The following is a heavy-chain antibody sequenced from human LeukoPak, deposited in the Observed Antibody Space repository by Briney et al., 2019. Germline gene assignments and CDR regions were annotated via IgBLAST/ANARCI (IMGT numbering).Heavy chain of an antibody. J-gene: IGHJ5*02. V-gene: IGHV4-59*01. D-gene: IGHD6-19*01. CDR1: GGSISTYS. CDR3: ARAHSSGWPHMFDP. Sequence: SETLSLTCTVSGGSISTYSWTWIRQPPGKGLEWIGDIYYSGSTNYNPSLKSRVTISIDTSKNQFSLKVSSVTAADTAVYYCARAHSSGWPHMFDPWGQGTLVTVPS. CDR2: IYYSGST.